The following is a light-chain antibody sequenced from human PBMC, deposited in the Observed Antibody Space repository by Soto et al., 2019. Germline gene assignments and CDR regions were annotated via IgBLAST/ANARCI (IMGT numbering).Light chain of an antibody. CDR3: QQYDSFSVT. CDR1: QSIISW. Sequence: DIQMTQSPSTLSASVGDRVTITCRASQSIISWLSWYQQKPWRAPKLLIYDSSSLESGVPSRFSGSGSGTEFCLTISTMQPDDFATYYCQQYDSFSVTFGQGTRLENK. V-gene: IGKV1-5*01. J-gene: IGKJ5*01. CDR2: DSS.